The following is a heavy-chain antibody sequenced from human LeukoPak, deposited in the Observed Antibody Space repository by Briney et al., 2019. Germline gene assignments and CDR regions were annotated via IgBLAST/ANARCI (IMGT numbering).Heavy chain of an antibody. CDR3: ARDYQGGYGDRTVDY. CDR2: IYYSGST. D-gene: IGHD5-18*01. Sequence: SETLSLTCTVSGGSISSNTYYWGWIRQPPGKGLEWIGSIYYSGSTYYNPSLKSRVTISVDTSKNQFSLKLSSVTAADTAVYYCARDYQGGYGDRTVDYWGQGTLVTVSS. V-gene: IGHV4-39*07. CDR1: GGSISSNTYY. J-gene: IGHJ4*02.